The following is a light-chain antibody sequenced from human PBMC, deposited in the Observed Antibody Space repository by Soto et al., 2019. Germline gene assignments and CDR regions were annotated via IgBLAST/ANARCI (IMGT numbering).Light chain of an antibody. J-gene: IGLJ2*01. CDR3: QVWDSNSEHVV. Sequence: SYELAQPPSVSVAPGQTARITCGGHNIRSKSVHWYQQRPGQAPVQVVYDDGDRPSWIPERFSGSNSGNTATLTISRVEAGDEADYYCQVWDSNSEHVVFGGGTKLTVL. V-gene: IGLV3-21*02. CDR1: NIRSKS. CDR2: DDG.